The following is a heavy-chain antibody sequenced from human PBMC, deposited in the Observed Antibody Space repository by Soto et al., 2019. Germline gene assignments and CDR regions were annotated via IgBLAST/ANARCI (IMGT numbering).Heavy chain of an antibody. CDR3: ANGTRGTTIVGWGAPEDIYNMNV. D-gene: IGHD2-21*01. Sequence: QVQVVQSGAEVKKPGSAVTVSCQTSGGTFNTYGISWVRQAPGQGFEWMGGTCPKFGITDYTQNFQGRVTITADESPRTSYMELRNLRSEDTGVYYWANGTRGTTIVGWGAPEDIYNMNVWGHGTAVTVSS. V-gene: IGHV1-69*01. CDR2: TCPKFGIT. CDR1: GGTFNTYG. J-gene: IGHJ6*02.